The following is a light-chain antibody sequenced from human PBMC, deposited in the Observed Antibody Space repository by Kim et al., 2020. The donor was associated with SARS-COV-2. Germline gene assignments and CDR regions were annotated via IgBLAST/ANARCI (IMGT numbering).Light chain of an antibody. Sequence: DIVMTQSPLSLLVTPGEPASISCRSSQSLLHYNGNTYLDWYLQKPGQSPQLLIYLGSTRASGVPDRFSGSGSGTDFTLKISRVEADDVGVYYCMQALQTTFTFGPGTKVDIK. V-gene: IGKV2-28*01. CDR3: MQALQTTFT. CDR1: QSLLHYNGNTY. CDR2: LGS. J-gene: IGKJ3*01.